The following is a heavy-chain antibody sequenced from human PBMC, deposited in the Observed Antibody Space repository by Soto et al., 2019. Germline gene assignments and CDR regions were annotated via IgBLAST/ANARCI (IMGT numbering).Heavy chain of an antibody. D-gene: IGHD6-19*01. CDR3: ARTNSSGWYFDY. CDR1: GFTFSSYG. Sequence: QVQLVESGGGVVQPGRSLRLSCAASGFTFSSYGMHWVRQAPGKGLEWVAVIWYDGSNKYYADSVKGRFTISRDNSKNTLYLHMNSLRAEDTAVYYCARTNSSGWYFDYWGQGTLVTVSS. V-gene: IGHV3-33*01. J-gene: IGHJ4*02. CDR2: IWYDGSNK.